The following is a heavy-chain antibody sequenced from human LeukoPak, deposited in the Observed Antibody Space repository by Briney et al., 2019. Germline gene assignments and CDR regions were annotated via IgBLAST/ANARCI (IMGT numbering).Heavy chain of an antibody. CDR3: ARGGFYCGDDCYVDY. D-gene: IGHD2-21*02. CDR2: IIRRGST. J-gene: IGHJ4*02. CDR1: SRSLSYYY. Sequence: PSETLSLTCAVYSRSLSYYYWSWIRQSPEKGLEWIGEIIRRGSTNYNPSLKSRVSISVDTSEHQFSLKLSSVTAPDTAIYLCARGGFYCGDDCYVDYWGQGALVTVSS. V-gene: IGHV4-34*01.